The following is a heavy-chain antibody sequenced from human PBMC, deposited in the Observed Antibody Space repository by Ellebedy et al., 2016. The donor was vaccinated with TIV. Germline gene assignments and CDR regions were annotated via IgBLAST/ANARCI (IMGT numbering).Heavy chain of an antibody. CDR1: GFTFSSYS. CDR2: ISSSSSTI. Sequence: GGSLRLSCAASGFTFSSYSMNWVRQAPGKGLEWVSYISSSSSTIYYADSVKGRFTISRDNAKNSLYLQMNSLRDEDTAVYYCARDGVSGSSGWYAIPRDFDYWGQGTLVTVSS. CDR3: ARDGVSGSSGWYAIPRDFDY. V-gene: IGHV3-48*02. J-gene: IGHJ4*02. D-gene: IGHD6-19*01.